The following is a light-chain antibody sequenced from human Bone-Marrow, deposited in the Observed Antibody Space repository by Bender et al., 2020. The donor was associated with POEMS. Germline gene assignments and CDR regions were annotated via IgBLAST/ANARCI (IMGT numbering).Light chain of an antibody. CDR3: AVWDDSLNGWV. Sequence: QSVLTQPPSASGTPGQRVTISCSGGSSNIGAHAVNWYQHLPGTAPKLLIYSSHRRPSEVPDRFSASRSGTSASLAISGLQSEDEADYDCAVWDDSLNGWVFGGGTKLTVL. CDR1: SSNIGAHA. CDR2: SSH. V-gene: IGLV1-44*01. J-gene: IGLJ3*02.